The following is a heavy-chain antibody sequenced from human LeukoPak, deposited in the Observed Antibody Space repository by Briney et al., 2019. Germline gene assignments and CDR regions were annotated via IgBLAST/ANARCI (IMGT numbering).Heavy chain of an antibody. Sequence: PGGSLRLSCAASGFTFSSYWMHWVRQAPGKGLVWVSRINSDVSSTNYADSVKGRFTISRDNTKNTVYLQMNSLRAEDSAVYYGALIDYGDTAWFDPWGQGTLVAVSS. CDR1: GFTFSSYW. V-gene: IGHV3-74*01. D-gene: IGHD4-17*01. CDR2: INSDVSST. CDR3: ALIDYGDTAWFDP. J-gene: IGHJ5*02.